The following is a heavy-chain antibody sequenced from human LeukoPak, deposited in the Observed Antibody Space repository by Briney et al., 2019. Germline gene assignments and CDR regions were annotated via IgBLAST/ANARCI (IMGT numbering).Heavy chain of an antibody. CDR1: GGSISSYH. D-gene: IGHD3-22*01. CDR2: IYYSGIT. Sequence: SETLSLTCTVSGGSISSYHWSWIRQPPGKGLEWIGYIYYSGITKYNPSLKSRVTISVDRSKSQFSLKLSSVTAADTAVYYCARTGDSSGYYYYYLDNWGQGTLVTVSS. CDR3: ARTGDSSGYYYYYLDN. V-gene: IGHV4-59*01. J-gene: IGHJ4*02.